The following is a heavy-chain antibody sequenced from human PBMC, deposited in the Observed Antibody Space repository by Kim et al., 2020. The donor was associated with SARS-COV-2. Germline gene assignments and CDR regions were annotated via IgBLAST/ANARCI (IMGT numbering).Heavy chain of an antibody. CDR1: GFTVSDGW. Sequence: GGSLRLSCAASGFTVSDGWMSWVRQAPGKGLECVGRIKNKADGGATDHAAPVKGRFIISRDDSKNTLYLEMNSLKTEDTAIYYCTATRAYWGQGTLVTVS. V-gene: IGHV3-15*01. CDR2: IKNKADGGAT. CDR3: TATRAY. J-gene: IGHJ4*02. D-gene: IGHD1-26*01.